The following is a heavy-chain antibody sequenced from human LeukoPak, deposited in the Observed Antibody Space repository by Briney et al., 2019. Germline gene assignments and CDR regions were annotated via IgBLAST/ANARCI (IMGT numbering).Heavy chain of an antibody. Sequence: GGSLRLSCAASGFTFSSYAMSWVRQAPGKGLEWVSAISGSGGSTYYADSVKGRFTISRDNSKNTLYLQMNSLRAEDTVVYYCAKGAILLLWFGEPLDYWGQGTLVTVSS. CDR3: AKGAILLLWFGEPLDY. V-gene: IGHV3-23*01. D-gene: IGHD3-10*01. CDR2: ISGSGGST. CDR1: GFTFSSYA. J-gene: IGHJ4*02.